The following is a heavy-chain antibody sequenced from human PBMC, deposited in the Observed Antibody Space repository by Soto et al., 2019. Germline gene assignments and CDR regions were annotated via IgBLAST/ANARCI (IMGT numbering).Heavy chain of an antibody. CDR2: FIPIFGTA. Sequence: QVQLVQSGAEVKKPGSSVKVSCKASGGTFSSYAINWVRQAPGQGLEWMGGFIPIFGTADYAQKFQCRVTTTADESTSIAYREVSSLRSADTAVYYCASRITGSPNYYYGMDAWCQGTTVTGSS. D-gene: IGHD1-20*01. CDR3: ASRITGSPNYYYGMDA. CDR1: GGTFSSYA. V-gene: IGHV1-69*12. J-gene: IGHJ6*02.